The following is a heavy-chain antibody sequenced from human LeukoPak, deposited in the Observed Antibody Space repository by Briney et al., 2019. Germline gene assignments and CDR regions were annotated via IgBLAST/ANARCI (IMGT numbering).Heavy chain of an antibody. CDR2: ISSSSSYI. CDR1: GFTFSSYS. V-gene: IGHV3-21*01. J-gene: IGHJ4*02. CDR3: ARDTRYYDFWSGLYYFDY. Sequence: GGSLRLSCAASGFTFSSYSMNWVRQAPGKGLEWVSSISSSSSYIYYADSVKGRFTISRDNAKNSLYLQMNSLRAEDTAVYYCARDTRYYDFWSGLYYFDYRGQGTLVTVSS. D-gene: IGHD3-3*01.